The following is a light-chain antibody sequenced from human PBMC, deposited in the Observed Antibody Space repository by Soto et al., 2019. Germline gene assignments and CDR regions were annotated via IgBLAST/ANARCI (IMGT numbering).Light chain of an antibody. J-gene: IGLJ3*02. CDR3: TSYTSMRAIGV. CDR1: SSDVGGYNY. CDR2: EVR. Sequence: QSALTQPASVSGSPGQSITISCTGTSSDVGGYNYVSWYQQHPGKAPKLIIYEVRNRPSGISDRFSGSKSGNTASLTISGLQADDEADYYCTSYTSMRAIGVFGGGTKLTVL. V-gene: IGLV2-14*01.